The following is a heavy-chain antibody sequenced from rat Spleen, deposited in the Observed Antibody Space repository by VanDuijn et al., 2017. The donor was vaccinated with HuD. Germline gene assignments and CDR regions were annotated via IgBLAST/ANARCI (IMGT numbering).Heavy chain of an antibody. CDR3: ARPTEGIAWFVY. CDR2: ISTGGGNT. J-gene: IGHJ3*01. Sequence: EVQLVESGGGLVQPGRSLKLSCAASGFTFSNYGMAWVRQAPTKGLEWVASISTGGGNTYYPDSVKGRFTISRDNAQNTLYLQMNSLRSEDTATYYCARPTEGIAWFVYWGQGTLVTVSS. V-gene: IGHV5S13*01. CDR1: GFTFSNYG. D-gene: IGHD1-11*01.